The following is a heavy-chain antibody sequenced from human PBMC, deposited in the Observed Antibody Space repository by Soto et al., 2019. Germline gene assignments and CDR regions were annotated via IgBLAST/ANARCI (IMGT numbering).Heavy chain of an antibody. CDR2: ISSSSSYI. CDR3: ARVVYCSGGSCYYYYGMDV. CDR1: GFTFSSYS. J-gene: IGHJ6*02. Sequence: EVQLVESGGGLVKPGGSLRLSCAASGFTFSSYSMNWVRQAPGKGLEWVSSISSSSSYIYYADSVKGRFTISRDNAKNSLYLQMNSLSAEDTAVYYCARVVYCSGGSCYYYYGMDVWGQGTTVTVSS. D-gene: IGHD2-15*01. V-gene: IGHV3-21*01.